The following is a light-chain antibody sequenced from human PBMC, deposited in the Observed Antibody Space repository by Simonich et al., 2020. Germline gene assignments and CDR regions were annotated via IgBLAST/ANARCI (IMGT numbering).Light chain of an antibody. CDR1: QSISSW. V-gene: IGKV1-5*03. CDR2: KAS. J-gene: IGKJ2*01. Sequence: DIQMTKYPSTLSASVGDRVTSTCRASQSISSWLAWYQQKPGKAPKLLIYKASSLESGVPSRFSGSGSGTEFTLTISSLQPDDFATYYCQQLNSYPPYTFGQGTKLEIK. CDR3: QQLNSYPPYT.